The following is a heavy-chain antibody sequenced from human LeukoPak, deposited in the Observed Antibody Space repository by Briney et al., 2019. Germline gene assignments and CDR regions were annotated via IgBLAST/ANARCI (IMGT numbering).Heavy chain of an antibody. CDR3: GIVGATDDAFDI. V-gene: IGHV3-30*02. CDR2: IRYDGSNK. J-gene: IGHJ3*02. D-gene: IGHD1-26*01. CDR1: GFTFSSYG. Sequence: GGSLRLSCAASGFTFSSYGMHWVRQAPGKGLEWVAFIRYDGSNKYYADSVKGRFTISRDNAKNSLYLQMNSLRAEDTAVYYCGIVGATDDAFDIWGQGTMVTVSS.